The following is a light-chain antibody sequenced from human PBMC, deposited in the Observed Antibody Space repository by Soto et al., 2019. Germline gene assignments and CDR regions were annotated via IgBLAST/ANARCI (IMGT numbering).Light chain of an antibody. CDR3: SSFAGGGNPVL. CDR2: EVT. J-gene: IGLJ2*01. V-gene: IGLV2-8*01. CDR1: SSDVGGYNY. Sequence: QSALTQPPSASGSLGQSVTISCTGTSSDVGGYNYVSRHQQHPGKAPKVMIYEVTKRPPGVPDRFSGSKSGNTASLTVSGLQAEDEADYYCSSFAGGGNPVLLGGGTKLTVL.